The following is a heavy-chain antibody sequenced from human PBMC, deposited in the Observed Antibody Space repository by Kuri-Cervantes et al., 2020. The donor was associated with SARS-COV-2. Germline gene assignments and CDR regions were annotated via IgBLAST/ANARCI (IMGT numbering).Heavy chain of an antibody. J-gene: IGHJ2*01. D-gene: IGHD5-18*01. V-gene: IGHV3-23*01. Sequence: LKISCAASGFTFSNYAMSWVRQAPGKGLEWVSAISGSGGSTYYADSVKGRFTISRDNSKNTLYLQMNSLRAEDTAVYYCVRSYGSSYWYFDLWGRGTLVTVSS. CDR3: VRSYGSSYWYFDL. CDR1: GFTFSNYA. CDR2: ISGSGGST.